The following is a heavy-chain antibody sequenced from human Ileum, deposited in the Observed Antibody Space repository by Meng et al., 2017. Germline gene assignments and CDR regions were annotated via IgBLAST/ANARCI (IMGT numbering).Heavy chain of an antibody. J-gene: IGHJ4*02. V-gene: IGHV3-7*01. CDR2: IKQDGSEK. D-gene: IGHD3-16*01. CDR3: ARGGRTRNNY. CDR1: GFTFSSYW. Sequence: GESLKISCAASGFTFSSYWMSWVRQAPGKGLEWVASIKQDGSEKYYVDSVKGRFTISRDDAKNSLSLQMNTLRAEDTAVYYCARGGRTRNNYWGQGTLVTVSS.